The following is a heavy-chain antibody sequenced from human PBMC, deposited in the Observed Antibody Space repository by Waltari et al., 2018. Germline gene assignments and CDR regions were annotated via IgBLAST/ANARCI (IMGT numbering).Heavy chain of an antibody. V-gene: IGHV4-38-2*02. J-gene: IGHJ5*02. CDR3: ARDGPRSVWYRVWFDP. D-gene: IGHD6-19*01. Sequence: QVQLQESGPGLVKPSETLSLTCAVSGYSISSGYYWGWIRQPPGKGLEWIGSIYHSGSTYYNPSLKSRVTISVDTSKNQFSLKLSSVTAADTAVYYCARDGPRSVWYRVWFDPWGQGTLVTVSS. CDR1: GYSISSGYY. CDR2: IYHSGST.